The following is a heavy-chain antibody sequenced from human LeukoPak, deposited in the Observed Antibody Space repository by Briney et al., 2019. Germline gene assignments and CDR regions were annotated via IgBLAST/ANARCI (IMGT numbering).Heavy chain of an antibody. Sequence: GASVKVSCRASGGTFSSYAISWVRQAPGQGLEWMGGIIPIFGTANYAQKFQGRVTMTRDTSTSTVYMELSSLRSEDTAVYYCARGGYYYDSSGVLDYWGQGTLVTVSS. J-gene: IGHJ4*02. CDR1: GGTFSSYA. CDR2: IIPIFGTA. V-gene: IGHV1-69*05. CDR3: ARGGYYYDSSGVLDY. D-gene: IGHD3-22*01.